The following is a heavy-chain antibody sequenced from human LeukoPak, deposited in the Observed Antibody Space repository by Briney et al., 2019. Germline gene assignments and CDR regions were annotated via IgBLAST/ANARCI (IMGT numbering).Heavy chain of an antibody. CDR1: GYSFSSYY. J-gene: IGHJ4*02. V-gene: IGHV1-46*01. D-gene: IGHD3-16*01. CDR2: INPTPGTT. CDR3: AFTRGRVWGPLDFDS. Sequence: ASVKVSCRASGYSFSSYYIHWVRQAPGQGLEWVGIINPTPGTTGYAQKFQGRVTMTRDTSTSTVYMEVSSLKSEDTAVYYCAFTRGRVWGPLDFDSWGQGTLVIVSS.